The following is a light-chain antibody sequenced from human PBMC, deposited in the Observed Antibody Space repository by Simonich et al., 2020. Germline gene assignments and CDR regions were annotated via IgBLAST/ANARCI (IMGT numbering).Light chain of an antibody. CDR1: QSVLYSSNNKNY. CDR2: WAL. CDR3: QQYYSTPSIT. Sequence: DIVMTQTPDSLAVSLGERATINCKSSQSVLYSSNNKNYLAWYQQKQGQPPKLLIYWALTREAGVPDRFSGSGSGTDFPLTISSLQAEDVAVYYCQQYYSTPSITFGQGTRLEIK. V-gene: IGKV4-1*01. J-gene: IGKJ5*01.